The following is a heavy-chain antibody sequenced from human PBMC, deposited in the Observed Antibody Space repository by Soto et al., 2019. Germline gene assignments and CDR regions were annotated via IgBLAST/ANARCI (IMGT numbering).Heavy chain of an antibody. Sequence: AGGSLRLSCAASGFSFSDYSMNWVRQAPGKGLEWLSYISRSGSLNYYADSVKGRFTISRDNAKNSLYLEMNSVRDEDTAMYYCARDLEYSSSWYYYYGLDVWGHGXTVTVYS. J-gene: IGHJ6*02. CDR3: ARDLEYSSSWYYYYGLDV. CDR2: ISRSGSLN. D-gene: IGHD6-6*01. V-gene: IGHV3-48*02. CDR1: GFSFSDYS.